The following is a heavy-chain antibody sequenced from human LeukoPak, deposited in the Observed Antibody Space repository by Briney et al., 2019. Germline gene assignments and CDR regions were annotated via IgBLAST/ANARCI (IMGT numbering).Heavy chain of an antibody. CDR1: GFTFSSYA. J-gene: IGHJ4*02. CDR2: ISYDGSNK. Sequence: PGGSLRLSCAASGFTFSSYAMHWVRQAPGKGLEWVAVISYDGSNKYYADSVKGRFTISRDNSKNTLYLQMNSLRAEDTAVYYCARVAGAWQWLVGHFDYWGQGTLVTVSS. D-gene: IGHD6-19*01. CDR3: ARVAGAWQWLVGHFDY. V-gene: IGHV3-30*04.